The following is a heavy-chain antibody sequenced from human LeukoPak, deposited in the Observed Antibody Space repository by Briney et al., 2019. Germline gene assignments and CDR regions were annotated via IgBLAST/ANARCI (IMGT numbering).Heavy chain of an antibody. CDR2: INHSGST. Sequence: SETLSLTCAVYGGSFSGYYWSWIRQPPGKGLEWIGEINHSGSTNYNSSLKSRVTISVDTSKNQFSLKLSSVTAADTAVYYCASASGSYRSGWFDPWGQGTLVTVSS. CDR3: ASASGSYRSGWFDP. J-gene: IGHJ5*02. V-gene: IGHV4-34*01. D-gene: IGHD1-26*01. CDR1: GGSFSGYY.